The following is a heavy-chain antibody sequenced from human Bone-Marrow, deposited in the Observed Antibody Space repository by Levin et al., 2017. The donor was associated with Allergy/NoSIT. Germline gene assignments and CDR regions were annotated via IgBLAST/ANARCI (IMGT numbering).Heavy chain of an antibody. Sequence: TSETLSLTCAVSGASIHITNYYWGWVRQPPGMGLEWIGSVYSGGSTYYNPSLRSRVTISVDTSKNQFSLNMISVTAIDSGRYYCATGTGSSFHYMDVWGRGATVTVSS. CDR3: ATGTGSSFHYMDV. J-gene: IGHJ6*03. V-gene: IGHV4-39*01. CDR2: VYSGGST. D-gene: IGHD3-10*01. CDR1: GASIHITNYY.